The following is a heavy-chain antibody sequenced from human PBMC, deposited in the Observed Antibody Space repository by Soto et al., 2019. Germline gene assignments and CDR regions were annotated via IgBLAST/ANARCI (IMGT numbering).Heavy chain of an antibody. J-gene: IGHJ6*02. CDR3: AREVYSNYARGPYYYYGMDV. CDR1: GFTFSSYG. D-gene: IGHD4-4*01. Sequence: GGSLRLSCAASGFTFSSYGMHWVRQAPGKGLEWVAVIWYDGGNKYYADSVKGRFTISRDNSKNTLYLQMNSLRAEDTAVYYCAREVYSNYARGPYYYYGMDVWGQGTTVTVSS. CDR2: IWYDGGNK. V-gene: IGHV3-33*01.